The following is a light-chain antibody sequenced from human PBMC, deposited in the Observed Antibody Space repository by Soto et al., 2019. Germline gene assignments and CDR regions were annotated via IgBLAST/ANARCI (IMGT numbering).Light chain of an antibody. CDR1: NSDVGGYNY. V-gene: IGLV2-14*01. J-gene: IGLJ2*01. CDR2: DVS. Sequence: QSALTQPASVSGSPGQSIAISCTGTNSDVGGYNYVSWYQQHPGKAPKLMIYDVSNRPSGVSDRFSGSKSGNTASLTISGLQAEDEADYYCSSHTSSGSRVFGGGIKLTVL. CDR3: SSHTSSGSRV.